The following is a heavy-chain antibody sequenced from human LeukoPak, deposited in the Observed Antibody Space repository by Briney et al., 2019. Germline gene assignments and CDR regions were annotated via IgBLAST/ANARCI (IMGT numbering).Heavy chain of an antibody. D-gene: IGHD3-10*01. CDR2: IYYSGGT. Sequence: SETLTLTCTVSGFTISSYSRSWIRQAPGKGLEYIAYIYYSGGTDYNPSLKSRVTISVDTSNNKFSLKVNSVTAADRAVYYCARQAYGGEAFDIWGQGTMVTVSS. J-gene: IGHJ3*02. CDR3: ARQAYGGEAFDI. V-gene: IGHV4-59*08. CDR1: GFTISSYS.